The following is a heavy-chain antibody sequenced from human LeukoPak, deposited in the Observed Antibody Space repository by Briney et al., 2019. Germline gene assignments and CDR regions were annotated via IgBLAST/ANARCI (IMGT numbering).Heavy chain of an antibody. D-gene: IGHD3-10*01. CDR1: GFTFTNAW. V-gene: IGHV3-15*01. CDR3: TTDLGTYYHGSQRLIPIDY. Sequence: GGSPRLSCVDSGFTFTNAWMSWVRQAPGKGLEWIGRIKSKTDGETTNYAEPVRGRFTISRDDSKSAVYLQMNSLKIEDTAVYYCTTDLGTYYHGSQRLIPIDYWGQGTLVTVSS. J-gene: IGHJ4*02. CDR2: IKSKTDGETT.